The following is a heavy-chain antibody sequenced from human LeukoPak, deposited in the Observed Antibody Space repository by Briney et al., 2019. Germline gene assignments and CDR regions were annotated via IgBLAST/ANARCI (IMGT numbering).Heavy chain of an antibody. Sequence: SETLSLTCTVSGGSISSYYWSWIRQPPGKGLEWIGYIYYSGSTNYNPSLKSRVTMSVDTSKNQFSLKLSSVTAADTAVYYCARMIRVVGATGPYYFDYWGQGTLVTVSS. D-gene: IGHD1-26*01. V-gene: IGHV4-59*12. CDR2: IYYSGST. CDR3: ARMIRVVGATGPYYFDY. J-gene: IGHJ4*02. CDR1: GGSISSYY.